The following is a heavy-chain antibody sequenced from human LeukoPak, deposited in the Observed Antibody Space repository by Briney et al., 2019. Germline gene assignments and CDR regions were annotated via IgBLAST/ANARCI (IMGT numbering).Heavy chain of an antibody. D-gene: IGHD6-6*01. CDR3: AKGSGGWGSSIDY. CDR1: GFTFDDYA. J-gene: IGHJ4*02. V-gene: IGHV3-9*01. Sequence: GGSLRLSCAASGFTFDDYAMHWVRQAPGKGLEWVSGISWNSGSIGYADSVKGRFTISRDNSKNTLYLQMNSLRAEDTAVYYCAKGSGGWGSSIDYWGQGTLVTVSS. CDR2: ISWNSGSI.